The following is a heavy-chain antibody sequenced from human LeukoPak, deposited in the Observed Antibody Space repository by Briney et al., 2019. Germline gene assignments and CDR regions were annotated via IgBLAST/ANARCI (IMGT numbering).Heavy chain of an antibody. CDR3: AGSLGYCTSNVCYLRY. V-gene: IGHV1-18*01. D-gene: IGHD2-8*01. Sequence: ASVTVSCKTSGYSENFYGITWVRQVAGQGLEWMGWISAQHGQTEYAPNSQDRVTMTTDTYTNTAYMELRSLRSDDTAVYYCAGSLGYCTSNVCYLRYWGQGTLVTVSS. J-gene: IGHJ4*02. CDR2: ISAQHGQT. CDR1: GYSENFYG.